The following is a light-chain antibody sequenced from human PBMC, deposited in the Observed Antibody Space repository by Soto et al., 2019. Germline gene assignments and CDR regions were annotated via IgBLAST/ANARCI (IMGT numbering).Light chain of an antibody. CDR1: QSLVYSDGNTY. V-gene: IGKV2-30*01. CDR2: KVS. J-gene: IGKJ2*01. CDR3: MQGTHWPSRT. Sequence: DVVMTQSPLSLPVTLGQPASISCRSSQSLVYSDGNTYLNWFQQRPGQSPRRLIYKVSNRDSGVPDRFSGSGSGTDLTLKISRVEAEDVGVYYCMQGTHWPSRTFGQGTKLEIK.